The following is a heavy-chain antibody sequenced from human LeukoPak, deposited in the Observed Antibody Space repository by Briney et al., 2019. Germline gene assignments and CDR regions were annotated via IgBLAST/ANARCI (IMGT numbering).Heavy chain of an antibody. V-gene: IGHV3-43D*03. D-gene: IGHD3-3*01. CDR3: ATSRSGYMYYFDY. J-gene: IGHJ4*02. CDR1: GFTFDDYA. CDR2: ISWDGGST. Sequence: PGGSLRLSCAASGFTFDDYAMHWVRQAPGKGLEWVSLISWDGGSTYYADSVKGRFTISRDNSKNSLYLQMNSLRAEDTALYYCATSRSGYMYYFDYWGQGTLVTVSS.